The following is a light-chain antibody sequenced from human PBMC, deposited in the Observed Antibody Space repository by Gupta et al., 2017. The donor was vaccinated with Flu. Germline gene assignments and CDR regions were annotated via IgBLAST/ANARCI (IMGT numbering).Light chain of an antibody. J-gene: IGKJ2*01. V-gene: IGKV4-1*01. Sequence: SLGERATINCKSSQSVLYSSNNKNYLAWYQQKPGQPPKLLIYWASTRESGVPDRFSGRGSGTDFTLTISSLQAEDVAVYYCQQYDTISYTFGQGTKMEIK. CDR1: QSVLYSSNNKNY. CDR3: QQYDTISYT. CDR2: WAS.